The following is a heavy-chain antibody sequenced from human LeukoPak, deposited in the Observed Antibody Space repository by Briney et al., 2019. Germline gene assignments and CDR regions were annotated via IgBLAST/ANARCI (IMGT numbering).Heavy chain of an antibody. D-gene: IGHD2-8*02. Sequence: GASVKVSCKASGYTFTGYYMHWVRQAPGQGLEWMGWISAYNGNTNYAQKLQGRVTMTTDTSTSTAYMELRSLRSDDTAVYYCARDLQRGLLGVKTLGDWGQGTLVTVSS. CDR1: GYTFTGYY. J-gene: IGHJ4*02. V-gene: IGHV1-18*04. CDR3: ARDLQRGLLGVKTLGD. CDR2: ISAYNGNT.